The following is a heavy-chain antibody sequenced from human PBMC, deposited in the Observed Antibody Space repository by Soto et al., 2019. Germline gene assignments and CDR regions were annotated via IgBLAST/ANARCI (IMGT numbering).Heavy chain of an antibody. D-gene: IGHD2-2*01. J-gene: IGHJ4*02. CDR1: GGSISSGGYY. Sequence: PSETLSRTCTVSGGSISSGGYYCSWIRQHPGKGLEWIGYIYYSGSTYHNPSLKSRVTISVDTSKNQFSLKLSSVTAADTAVYYCARATTEYCSSTSCYRVFAYWGQGTLVTVSS. CDR2: IYYSGST. CDR3: ARATTEYCSSTSCYRVFAY. V-gene: IGHV4-31*03.